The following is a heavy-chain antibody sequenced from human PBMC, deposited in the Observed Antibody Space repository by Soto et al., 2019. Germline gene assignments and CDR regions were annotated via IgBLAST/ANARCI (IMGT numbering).Heavy chain of an antibody. V-gene: IGHV1-18*01. D-gene: IGHD1-26*01. J-gene: IGHJ6*02. CDR1: GYTFTTSG. CDR3: ARQWSWPYYYYGLDV. CDR2: ISTYNGDT. Sequence: QVQLVQSGPEVRKPGASVKVSCEASGYTFTTSGISWVRQVPGQGLEWMGWISTYNGDTNSAQNFQGRVLMTADTSTGTADRELMSLKSDVTAVDYCARQWSWPYYYYGLDVWGQGTIVTVSS.